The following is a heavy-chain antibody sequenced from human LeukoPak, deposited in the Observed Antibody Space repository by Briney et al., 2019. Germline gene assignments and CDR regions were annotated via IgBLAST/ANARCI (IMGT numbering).Heavy chain of an antibody. Sequence: GGSLRLSCAASGFTFSTSGMHWVRQSPGKGLEWMALISYDGSYKDFADSVKGRYTISRDNAKNSLYLQMNSLRAEDTAVYYCAELGITMIGGVWGKGTTVTISS. D-gene: IGHD3-10*02. CDR1: GFTFSTSG. V-gene: IGHV3-30*18. CDR2: ISYDGSYK. CDR3: AELGITMIGGV. J-gene: IGHJ6*04.